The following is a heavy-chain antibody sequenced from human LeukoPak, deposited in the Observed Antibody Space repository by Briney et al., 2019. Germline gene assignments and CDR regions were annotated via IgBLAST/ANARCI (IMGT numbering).Heavy chain of an antibody. Sequence: ARSLRLSCAASGFSFSSYAMHWVRQAAGRGLEWVAITTSDDSKKHYADSVKGRFTISRDNSKNTLYLQMNSLRAEDTAVYYCARESGALRGFSFGLWGQGTLATVSS. J-gene: IGHJ4*02. CDR1: GFSFSSYA. V-gene: IGHV3-30-3*01. CDR3: ARESGALRGFSFGL. D-gene: IGHD5-18*01. CDR2: TTSDDSKK.